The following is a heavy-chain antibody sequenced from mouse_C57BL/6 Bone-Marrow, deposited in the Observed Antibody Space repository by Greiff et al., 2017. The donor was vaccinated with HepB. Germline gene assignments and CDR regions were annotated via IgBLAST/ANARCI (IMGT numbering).Heavy chain of an antibody. CDR2: ISSGGDYI. CDR3: TRDITTVVDWYFDV. Sequence: EVQLVESGEGLVKPGGSLKLSCAASGFTFSSYAMSWVRQTPEKRLEWVAYISSGGDYIYYADTVKGRFTISRDNARNTLYLQMSSLKSEDTAMYYCTRDITTVVDWYFDVWGTGTTVTVSS. V-gene: IGHV5-9-1*02. CDR1: GFTFSSYA. J-gene: IGHJ1*03. D-gene: IGHD1-1*01.